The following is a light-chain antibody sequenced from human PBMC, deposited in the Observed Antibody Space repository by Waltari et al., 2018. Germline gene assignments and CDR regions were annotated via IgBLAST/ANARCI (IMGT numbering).Light chain of an antibody. Sequence: QSALTQPRSVSGSPGQSVTISCTGTSSDVGGYNYVSCYQQHPGNAPKLMIYDVSKRPSGVPDRSSGSKSGNTASLTISGLQAEDEADYYCCSYAGSYTVVFGGGTKLTVL. CDR1: SSDVGGYNY. CDR2: DVS. CDR3: CSYAGSYTVV. V-gene: IGLV2-11*01. J-gene: IGLJ2*01.